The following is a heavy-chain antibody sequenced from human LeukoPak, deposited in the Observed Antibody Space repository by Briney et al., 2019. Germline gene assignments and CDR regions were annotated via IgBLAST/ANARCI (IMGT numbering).Heavy chain of an antibody. CDR2: ISGSGGST. CDR1: GFTFSSYA. J-gene: IGHJ4*02. Sequence: GGSLRLSCAASGFTFSSYAMSGVRPAPGKGLEWVSAISGSGGSTYYADSVRGRFTISRDNSKNTLYLQMNSLRAEDTAVYYCANFGDLVLGIDYWGQGTLVTVSS. CDR3: ANFGDLVLGIDY. D-gene: IGHD3-10*01. V-gene: IGHV3-23*01.